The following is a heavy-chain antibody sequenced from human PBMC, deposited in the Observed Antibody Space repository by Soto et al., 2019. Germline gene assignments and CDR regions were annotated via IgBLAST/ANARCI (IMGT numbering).Heavy chain of an antibody. J-gene: IGHJ6*02. D-gene: IGHD6-6*01. CDR3: ARIIAAHRGYYYYGMDV. CDR1: GGSISSGGYY. Sequence: SETLSLTCTVSGGSISSGGYYWSWIRQHPGKGLEWIGEINYSGSTYYNPSLKSRVTISVDTSKNQFSLKLSSVTAADAAVYYCARIIAAHRGYYYYGMDVWGQGTTVTVSS. CDR2: INYSGST. V-gene: IGHV4-31*03.